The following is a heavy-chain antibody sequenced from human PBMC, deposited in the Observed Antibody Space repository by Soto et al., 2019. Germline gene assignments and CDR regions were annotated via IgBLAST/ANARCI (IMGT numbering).Heavy chain of an antibody. Sequence: QVQLVQSGAEVKEPGDSVRVSCEASGYTFTAYHIHWVRQAPGQGLEWMGWINPKFGDTTYAQDFQGRVSMTREMSISTGYMELSRLTSDDTAIYYCARNMDYYYGRGSGNGHGVWGQGTTVTV. CDR1: GYTFTAYH. D-gene: IGHD3-10*02. CDR3: ARNMDYYYGRGSGNGHGV. CDR2: INPKFGDT. J-gene: IGHJ6*02. V-gene: IGHV1-2*02.